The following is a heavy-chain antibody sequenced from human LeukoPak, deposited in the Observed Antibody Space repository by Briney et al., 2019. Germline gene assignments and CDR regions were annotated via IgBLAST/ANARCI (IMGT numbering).Heavy chain of an antibody. V-gene: IGHV3-21*01. CDR3: ARGDNYGQQLVQVY. Sequence: GGSLRLSCAASGFTFSSYSMNWVRQAPGKGLEWVSSISSSSSYIYYADSVKGRFTISRDNAKNSLYLHMYSLRAEDTAVYYCARGDNYGQQLVQVYWGQGTLVTVSS. J-gene: IGHJ4*02. CDR1: GFTFSSYS. CDR2: ISSSSSYI. D-gene: IGHD6-13*01.